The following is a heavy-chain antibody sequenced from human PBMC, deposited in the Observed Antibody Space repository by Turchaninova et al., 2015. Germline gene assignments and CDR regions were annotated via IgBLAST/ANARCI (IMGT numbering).Heavy chain of an antibody. CDR1: GCTFTNAW. D-gene: IGHD2-21*02. Sequence: EVQLVESGGGLVTPGGSLGLSCEASGCTFTNAWMRWVRQAPGKGLEWGGRIKSKSDGETTDYSAPVKGRFTISRDDSQNTLYLQMNGLQTEDTAVYYCTTESVTSLKYWGQGTLVTVSS. J-gene: IGHJ4*02. CDR2: IKSKSDGETT. CDR3: TTESVTSLKY. V-gene: IGHV3-15*01.